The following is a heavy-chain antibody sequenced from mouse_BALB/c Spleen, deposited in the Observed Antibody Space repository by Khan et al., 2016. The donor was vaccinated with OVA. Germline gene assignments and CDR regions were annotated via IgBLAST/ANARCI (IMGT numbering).Heavy chain of an antibody. D-gene: IGHD1-1*02. CDR2: INTYTGET. V-gene: IGHV9-3-1*01. J-gene: IGHJ4*01. CDR1: GFSFTNYG. CDR3: ERFWYNGTMDC. Sequence: QMQLVQSGPELMKPGETVQISCKASGFSFTNYGMIWVKQAPGKGLKWMGCINTYTGETTFADDFKGRFTFTFDTSASTAYLQLNSLKNEDTATYCCERFWYNGTMDCWGQGTTVTVSS.